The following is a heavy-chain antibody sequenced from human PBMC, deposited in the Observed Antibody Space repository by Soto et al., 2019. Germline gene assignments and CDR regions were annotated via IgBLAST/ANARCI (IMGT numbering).Heavy chain of an antibody. CDR2: TYYRSRWYN. D-gene: IGHD6-19*01. Sequence: QVQLQESGPGLVKPSQTLSLTCAISGDSVSSNSAAWNWIRLSPSRGLAWLARTYYRSRWYNDYAVSVRSRITVNPDRTKNRFSLQLTSVTPEDTAVYYCAGATSHQWYYMDVWGKGTTVTVSS. J-gene: IGHJ6*03. CDR1: GDSVSSNSAA. V-gene: IGHV6-1*01. CDR3: AGATSHQWYYMDV.